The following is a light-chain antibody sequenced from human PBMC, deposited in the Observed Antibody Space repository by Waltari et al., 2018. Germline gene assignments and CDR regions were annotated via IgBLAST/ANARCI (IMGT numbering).Light chain of an antibody. V-gene: IGKV2-28*01. CDR1: QSRLHNSGSTY. Sequence: QSRLHNSGSTYLDWYQQKPGQSPKLLIYMSSNWATGVPERFSGSGLGTDFTLKISRVEAEDVGIYYCMQARRNPWTFGQGTRVEIK. CDR2: MSS. CDR3: MQARRNPWT. J-gene: IGKJ1*01.